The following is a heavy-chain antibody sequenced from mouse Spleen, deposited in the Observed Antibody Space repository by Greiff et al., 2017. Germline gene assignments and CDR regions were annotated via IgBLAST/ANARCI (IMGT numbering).Heavy chain of an antibody. CDR1: GYSFTGYY. Sequence: EVKLQESGPELVKPGASVKISCKASGYSFTGYYMNWVKQSSEKSLEWIGEINPSTGGTSYNQKFKGKATLTVDKSSSTAYMQLKSLTSEDSAVYYCARHGATTGYDEGAWFAYWGRGTLVTVSA. V-gene: IGHV1-43*01. D-gene: IGHD2-14*01. CDR2: INPSTGGT. CDR3: ARHGATTGYDEGAWFAY. J-gene: IGHJ3*01.